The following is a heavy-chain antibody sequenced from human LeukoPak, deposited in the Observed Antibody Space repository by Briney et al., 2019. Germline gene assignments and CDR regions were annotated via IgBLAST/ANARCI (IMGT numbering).Heavy chain of an antibody. CDR2: IRSKANTYAT. V-gene: IGHV3-73*01. CDR3: TTLWFGELIP. CDR1: GFTFSGSA. Sequence: GGSLRLSCAASGFTFSGSAMHWVRQASGKGLEWLGRIRSKANTYATAYAASVKGRFTISRGDSQNTAYLQMISLKTEDTAVYYCTTLWFGELIPWGQGTLVTVSS. D-gene: IGHD3-10*01. J-gene: IGHJ4*02.